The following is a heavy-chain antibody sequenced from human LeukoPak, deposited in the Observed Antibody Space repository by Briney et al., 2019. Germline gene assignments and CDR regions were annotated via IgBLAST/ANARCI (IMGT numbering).Heavy chain of an antibody. D-gene: IGHD3-22*01. Sequence: GGSLRLSCAASGFTFSSYAMSWVRQAPGKGLEWVSAISGSGGSTYYADSVKVRFTISRDNSKNTLYLQMNSLRAEDTAVYYCAKDNVKDYYDSSGHFDYWGQGTLVTVSS. CDR3: AKDNVKDYYDSSGHFDY. V-gene: IGHV3-23*01. CDR1: GFTFSSYA. CDR2: ISGSGGST. J-gene: IGHJ4*02.